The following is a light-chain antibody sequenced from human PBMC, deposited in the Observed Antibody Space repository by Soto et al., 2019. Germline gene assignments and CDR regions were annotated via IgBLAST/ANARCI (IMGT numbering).Light chain of an antibody. J-gene: IGLJ2*01. V-gene: IGLV2-11*01. CDR1: SSDVGGDNY. CDR2: DVS. CDR3: CSYADSNTLVT. Sequence: QSALTQPRSVSGSPGQSVTISCTGTSSDVGGDNYVSWYQCHPGKAPKLLLYDVSRRPSGGSDRFSGSKSGNTASLTISGLQPDDEADYYCCSYADSNTLVTFGGGTKLTVL.